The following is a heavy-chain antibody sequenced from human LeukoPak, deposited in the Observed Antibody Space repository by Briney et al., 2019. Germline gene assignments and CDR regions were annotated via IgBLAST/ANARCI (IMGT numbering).Heavy chain of an antibody. J-gene: IGHJ5*02. D-gene: IGHD3-22*01. CDR1: GGSISSSSYH. CDR3: ARAYYYDSSGYLGGWFDP. Sequence: SETLSLTCTVSGGSISSSSYHWGWIRQPPGKGLEWIGSIYYSGSTYYNPSLKSRVTISVDTSKNQFSLKLSSVTAADTAVYYCARAYYYDSSGYLGGWFDPWGQGTLVTVSS. V-gene: IGHV4-39*07. CDR2: IYYSGST.